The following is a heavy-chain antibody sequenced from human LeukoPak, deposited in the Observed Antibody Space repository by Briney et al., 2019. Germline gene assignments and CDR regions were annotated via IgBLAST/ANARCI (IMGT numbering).Heavy chain of an antibody. V-gene: IGHV3-23*01. D-gene: IGHD3-10*01. CDR1: GFTFSSYA. CDR2: ISASGGSA. CDR3: ARDFGL. J-gene: IGHJ2*01. Sequence: GGSLRLSCAASGFTFSSYAMSWVRQAPGKGLEWVSTISASGGSAYYADSVKGRFTISRDKSKNTLFLQMNSLRAEDTAVYYCARDFGLWGRGTLVTVSS.